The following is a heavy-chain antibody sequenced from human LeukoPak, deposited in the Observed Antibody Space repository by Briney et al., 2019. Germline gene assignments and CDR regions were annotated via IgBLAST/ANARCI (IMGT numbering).Heavy chain of an antibody. CDR2: INPNSGGT. CDR3: ASTQWLRLGAFDI. V-gene: IGHV1-2*02. J-gene: IGHJ3*02. D-gene: IGHD5-12*01. CDR1: GYTFTGYY. Sequence: ASVKVSCKASGYTFTGYYMHWVRQAPGQGLEWMGWINPNSGGTNYAQKFQGRVTMTRDTSISTAYMELSRLRSDDTAVCYCASTQWLRLGAFDIWGQGTMVTVSS.